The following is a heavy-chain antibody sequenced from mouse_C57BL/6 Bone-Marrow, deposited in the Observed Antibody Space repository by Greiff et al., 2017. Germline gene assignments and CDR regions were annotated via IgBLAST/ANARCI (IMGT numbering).Heavy chain of an antibody. V-gene: IGHV1-54*01. CDR2: INPGSGGT. CDR3: AGGFAY. Sequence: LQESGAELVRPGTSVKVSCKASGYAFTNYLIEWVKQRPGQGPEWIGVINPGSGGTNYNEKFKGKATLTADKSSSTAYMQLSSLTSEDSAVYFCAGGFAYWGQGTLVTVSA. CDR1: GYAFTNYL. J-gene: IGHJ3*01.